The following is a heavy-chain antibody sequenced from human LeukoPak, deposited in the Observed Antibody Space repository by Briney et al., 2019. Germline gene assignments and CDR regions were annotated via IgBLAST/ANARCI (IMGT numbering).Heavy chain of an antibody. V-gene: IGHV4-61*01. D-gene: IGHD3-16*01. Sequence: SETLSLTCTVSGGSVSSGSYYWSWIRQPPGKGLEWIGYIYYSGSTNYNPSLKSRVTISVDTSNNQFSLKLSSVTAADTAVYYCARDGPYYDYVWGSYYAFDIWGQGTMVTVSS. CDR2: IYYSGST. J-gene: IGHJ3*02. CDR1: GGSVSSGSYY. CDR3: ARDGPYYDYVWGSYYAFDI.